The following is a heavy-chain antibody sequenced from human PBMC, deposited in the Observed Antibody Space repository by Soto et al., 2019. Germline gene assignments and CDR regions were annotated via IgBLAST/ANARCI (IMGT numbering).Heavy chain of an antibody. CDR2: IYHSGST. J-gene: IGHJ4*02. Sequence: SETLSLTCAVSGHSIICGFYYWVWIRQPPGKGLEWIGSIYHSGSTYYNPSLKSRVTMSVDTSKNQLSLKLSSVTAADTAVYYCARYRYSYSARFLDYWGQGTRVTVSS. CDR1: GHSIICGFYY. CDR3: ARYRYSYSARFLDY. D-gene: IGHD5-18*01. V-gene: IGHV4-38-2*01.